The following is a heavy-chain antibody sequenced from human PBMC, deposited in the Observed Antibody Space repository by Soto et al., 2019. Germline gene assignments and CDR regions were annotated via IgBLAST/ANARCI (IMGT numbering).Heavy chain of an antibody. V-gene: IGHV3-11*06. D-gene: IGHD3-22*01. J-gene: IGHJ5*02. CDR2: ISGSSDNT. CDR3: ATITMMT. CDR1: RFNFSAYY. Sequence: GSLRLSCEASRFNFSAYYMSWIRQAPGKGLEWLSYISGSSDNTNYADSVKGRFTISRDKAKKSLYLEMNSLRAEDKAMYYCATITMMTWGQGTMVTVSS.